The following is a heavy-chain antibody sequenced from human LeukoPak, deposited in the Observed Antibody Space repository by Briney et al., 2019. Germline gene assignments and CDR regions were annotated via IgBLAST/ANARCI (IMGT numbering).Heavy chain of an antibody. D-gene: IGHD3-9*01. V-gene: IGHV1-2*02. J-gene: IGHJ4*02. CDR1: GYTFTDHY. CDR3: ARGHDNTGYNYFDY. CDR2: INPNSGGS. Sequence: ASVKVSCKAPGYTFTDHYIHWVRQAPGQGLERLGWINPNSGGSNYAQKFQGRVTMTRDTSINSTFMDLSSLTSDDTAVYYCARGHDNTGYNYFDYWGQGTLVFVSS.